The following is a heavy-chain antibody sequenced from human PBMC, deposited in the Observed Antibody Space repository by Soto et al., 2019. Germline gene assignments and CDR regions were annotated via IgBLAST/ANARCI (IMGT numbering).Heavy chain of an antibody. D-gene: IGHD5-18*01. J-gene: IGHJ6*02. Sequence: GGSLRLSCAASGFTFSSYGMHWVRQAPGKGLEWVAVIWYDGSNKYYADSVKGRFTISRDNSKNTLYLQMNSLRAEDTAVYYCARDAMGTFYYYYGMDVWGQGTTVTVSS. CDR2: IWYDGSNK. CDR3: ARDAMGTFYYYYGMDV. V-gene: IGHV3-33*01. CDR1: GFTFSSYG.